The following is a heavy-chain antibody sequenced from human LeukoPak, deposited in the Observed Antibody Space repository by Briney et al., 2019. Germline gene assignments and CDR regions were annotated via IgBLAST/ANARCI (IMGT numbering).Heavy chain of an antibody. CDR3: ARDRSRETPRYCTNGVCLSWFDP. CDR1: GYSISSGYY. D-gene: IGHD2-8*01. J-gene: IGHJ5*02. CDR2: IYHSGST. V-gene: IGHV4-38-2*02. Sequence: SSETLSLTCAVSGYSISSGYYWGWIRQPPGKGLEWIGSIYHSGSTYYNPSLKSRVTISVDTSKNQFSLKLSSVTAADTAVYYCARDRSRETPRYCTNGVCLSWFDPWGQGTLVTVSS.